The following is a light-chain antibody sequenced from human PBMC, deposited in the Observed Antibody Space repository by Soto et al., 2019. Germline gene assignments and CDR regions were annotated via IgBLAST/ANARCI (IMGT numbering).Light chain of an antibody. J-gene: IGKJ1*01. CDR2: GAS. CDR1: QSVSRN. CDR3: QQYNNWPPWT. Sequence: EIVTTQSPATLSVSPGERATLSCRASQSVSRNLAWYQQKPGQAPRLLIYGASTRATGIPARFSGSGSGTEFTLTISSLQSEDFAVYYCQQYNNWPPWTFGQGTKVEIK. V-gene: IGKV3-15*01.